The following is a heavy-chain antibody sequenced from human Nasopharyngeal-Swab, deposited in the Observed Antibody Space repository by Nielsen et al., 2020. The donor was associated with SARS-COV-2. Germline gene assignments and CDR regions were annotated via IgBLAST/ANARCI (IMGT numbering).Heavy chain of an antibody. J-gene: IGHJ4*02. CDR3: ARGHCGGDCPRFDY. D-gene: IGHD2-21*02. Sequence: GESLKISCAASEFTFSSYAMSWVRQAPGKGLEWVSGISGRGNTAHYADSVKGRFTISRDNSKGTLYLQLNSLRVEDTAVYYCARGHCGGDCPRFDYWGQGTLVTVSS. CDR1: EFTFSSYA. V-gene: IGHV3-23*01. CDR2: ISGRGNTA.